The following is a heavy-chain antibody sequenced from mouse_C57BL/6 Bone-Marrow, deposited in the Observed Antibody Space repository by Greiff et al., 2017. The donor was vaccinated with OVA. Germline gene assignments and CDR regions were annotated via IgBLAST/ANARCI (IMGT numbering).Heavy chain of an antibody. Sequence: VKLVESGPGLVQPSQCLSITCTVSGFSLTSYGVHWVSQSPGKGLEWLGVIWSGGSTDYNAPFMTRLSITKDNSKSQVIFKMDILQADDTDIEYYAKINSYYAMDCWGQGTSVTVTA. CDR2: IWSGGST. V-gene: IGHV2-5*01. CDR3: AKINSYYAMDC. D-gene: IGHD5-1-1*01. J-gene: IGHJ4*01. CDR1: GFSLTSYG.